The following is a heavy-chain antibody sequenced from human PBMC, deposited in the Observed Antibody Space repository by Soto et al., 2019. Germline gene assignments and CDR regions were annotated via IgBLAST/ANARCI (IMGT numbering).Heavy chain of an antibody. V-gene: IGHV4-30-4*01. J-gene: IGHJ3*02. Sequence: PSETLSLTCTVSGGSISRGDYYWSWIRQPPGKGLEWIWYIYYSGSTYYNPSLKSRVTIPVDTSKNQFSLKLSSVTAADTAVYDCARDGGMVGAEGAFDIWGQGTMVTVSS. D-gene: IGHD1-26*01. CDR1: GGSISRGDYY. CDR3: ARDGGMVGAEGAFDI. CDR2: IYYSGST.